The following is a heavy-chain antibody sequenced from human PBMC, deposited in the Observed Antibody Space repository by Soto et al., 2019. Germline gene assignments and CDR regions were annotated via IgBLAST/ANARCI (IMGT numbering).Heavy chain of an antibody. D-gene: IGHD3-3*01. J-gene: IGHJ6*02. CDR2: IIPIFGTA. V-gene: IGHV1-69*13. CDR3: ARGPYYDFWSGYYTGGRARDYYGMDV. CDR1: GGTFSSYA. Sequence: SVKVSCKASGGTFSSYAISWVRQAPGQGLEWMGGIIPIFGTANYAQKFQGRVTITADESTSTAYMELSSLRSEDTAVYYCARGPYYDFWSGYYTGGRARDYYGMDVWGQGTTVTVSS.